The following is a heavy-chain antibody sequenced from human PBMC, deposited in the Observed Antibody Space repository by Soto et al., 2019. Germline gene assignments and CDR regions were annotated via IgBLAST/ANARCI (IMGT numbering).Heavy chain of an antibody. D-gene: IGHD3-10*01. Sequence: QVQLQQWGAGLLKPSETLSLTCAVYGGSFSGYYWSWIRQPPGKGLEWIGEINHSGSTNYNPSLKSRVTXXVXTXXTPFSLKLSSVTAADTAVYYCESRGRGFYYYGMDVWGQGNTVTVSS. J-gene: IGHJ6*02. CDR2: INHSGST. CDR3: ESRGRGFYYYGMDV. CDR1: GGSFSGYY. V-gene: IGHV4-34*01.